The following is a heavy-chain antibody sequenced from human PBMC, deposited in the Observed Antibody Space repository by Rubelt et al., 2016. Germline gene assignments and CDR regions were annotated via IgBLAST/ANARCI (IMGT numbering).Heavy chain of an antibody. CDR1: GGSISSSGYY. CDR2: IYYSGST. CDR3: ARHKGDGYEHFDY. Sequence: QLQLQESGPGLVKPSETLSLTCTVSGGSISSSGYYWGWIRQPPGKGLEWIGSIYYSGSTDYNPCVRGGVSISVETSKNQLSLKLTSVTAADTAVYYCARHKGDGYEHFDYWGQGTLVTVSS. D-gene: IGHD5-12*01. J-gene: IGHJ4*02. V-gene: IGHV4-39*01.